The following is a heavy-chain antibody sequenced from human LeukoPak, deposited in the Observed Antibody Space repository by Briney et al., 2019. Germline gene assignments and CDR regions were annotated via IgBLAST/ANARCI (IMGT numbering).Heavy chain of an antibody. CDR2: IYHSGST. CDR3: ARRGSGSYYNAKKLYYFDY. D-gene: IGHD3-10*01. CDR1: GYSISSGYY. V-gene: IGHV4-38-2*02. Sequence: SETLSLTCTVSGYSISSGYYWGWIRPPPGKGREWIGSIYHSGSTYYNPSLKSRVTISVHTSKNQFSLKLSSVTAADTAVYYCARRGSGSYYNAKKLYYFDYWGQGTLVTVSS. J-gene: IGHJ4*02.